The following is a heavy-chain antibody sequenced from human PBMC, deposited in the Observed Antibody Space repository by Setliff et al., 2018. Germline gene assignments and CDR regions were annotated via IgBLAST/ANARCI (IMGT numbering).Heavy chain of an antibody. Sequence: RASVKVSCKASGYTFTSYDINWVRQATGQGLEWMGWMNPNSGNTGYAQKFQGRVTMTRNTSISTAYMELSSLRSEDTAAYYCATLIKYSSSWPHDAFDIWGQGTMVTVSS. CDR2: MNPNSGNT. J-gene: IGHJ3*02. CDR1: GYTFTSYD. D-gene: IGHD6-13*01. V-gene: IGHV1-8*01. CDR3: ATLIKYSSSWPHDAFDI.